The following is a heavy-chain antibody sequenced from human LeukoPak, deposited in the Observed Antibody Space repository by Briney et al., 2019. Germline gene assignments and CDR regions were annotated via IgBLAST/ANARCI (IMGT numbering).Heavy chain of an antibody. Sequence: GGSLRLSCAASGFTFSSYSMNWVRQAPGKGLEWVSVIYSGGSTYYADSVKGRFTISRDNSKNTLYLQMNSLRAEDTAVYYCTRRGGWSRAFDIWGQGTMVTVSS. V-gene: IGHV3-66*02. CDR2: IYSGGST. D-gene: IGHD3-16*01. J-gene: IGHJ3*02. CDR1: GFTFSSYS. CDR3: TRRGGWSRAFDI.